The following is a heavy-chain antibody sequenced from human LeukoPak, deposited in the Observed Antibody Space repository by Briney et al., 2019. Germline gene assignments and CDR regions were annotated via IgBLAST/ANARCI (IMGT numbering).Heavy chain of an antibody. V-gene: IGHV3-53*01. Sequence: PGGSLRLSCAASGFTVSSIHMVWVRQAPGKGLEWVSVTYTGGNSYYADSVKGRFIISRDISKNTLYLQMNSLRAEDTAVYYCAREGLLRGYFVPNYYYGMDVWGQGTTVTVSS. CDR3: AREGLLRGYFVPNYYYGMDV. CDR2: TYTGGNS. J-gene: IGHJ6*02. D-gene: IGHD3-3*01. CDR1: GFTVSSIH.